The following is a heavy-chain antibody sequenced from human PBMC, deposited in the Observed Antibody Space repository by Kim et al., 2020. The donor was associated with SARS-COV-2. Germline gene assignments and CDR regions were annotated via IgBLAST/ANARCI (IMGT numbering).Heavy chain of an antibody. D-gene: IGHD3-9*01. J-gene: IGHJ4*02. CDR3: APGYDILTGYYKGADY. Sequence: SVKGLFTISRDNAKNSLYLQMNSLRAEDTAVYYCAPGYDILTGYYKGADYWGQGTLVTVSS. V-gene: IGHV3-21*01.